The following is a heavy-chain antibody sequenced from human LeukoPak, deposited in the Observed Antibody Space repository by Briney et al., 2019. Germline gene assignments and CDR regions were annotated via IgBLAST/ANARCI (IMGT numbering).Heavy chain of an antibody. D-gene: IGHD2-15*01. J-gene: IGHJ5*02. CDR2: IYYSGST. CDR1: GGSISSSSYY. V-gene: IGHV4-39*07. CDR3: ARGGSSGRARFDP. Sequence: SETLSLTCTVSGGSISSSSYYWGWIRQPPGKGLEWIGSIYYSGSTYYNPSLKSRVTISVDTSKNQFSLKLSSVTAADTAVYYCARGGSSGRARFDPWGQGTLVTVSS.